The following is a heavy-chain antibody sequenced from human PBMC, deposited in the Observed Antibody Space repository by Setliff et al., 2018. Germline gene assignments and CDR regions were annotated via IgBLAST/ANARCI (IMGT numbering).Heavy chain of an antibody. CDR1: GFRFTSFG. D-gene: IGHD3-16*01. J-gene: IGHJ4*02. V-gene: IGHV1-18*01. Sequence: ASVKVSCKTSGFRFTSFGFSWVRQAPGQELEWMGWISPYSGETNYAQKFQDRLTVTADTSSKTTYMELRSLTSDDTAVYFCTRSRGPRVVLAADFDFWGQGTLVTVSS. CDR2: ISPYSGET. CDR3: TRSRGPRVVLAADFDF.